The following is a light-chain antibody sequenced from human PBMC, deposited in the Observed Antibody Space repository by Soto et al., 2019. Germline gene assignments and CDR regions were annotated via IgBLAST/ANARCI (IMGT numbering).Light chain of an antibody. Sequence: EIVLTQSPGTLSLSPGERATLSCRASQSVGSSYLAWYQQKPGQAPRLLIYGASSRATGTPDRFSGSGSGTDCTLSISRLEPEDFAVYYWRQYGSLYTFGQGTKLEIK. J-gene: IGKJ2*01. V-gene: IGKV3-20*01. CDR2: GAS. CDR3: RQYGSLYT. CDR1: QSVGSSY.